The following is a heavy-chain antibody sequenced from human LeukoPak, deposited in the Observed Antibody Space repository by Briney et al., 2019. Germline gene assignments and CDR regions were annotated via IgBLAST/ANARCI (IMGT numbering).Heavy chain of an antibody. CDR1: GASISTTSHY. CDR3: ARQIAAAGTGFLDY. J-gene: IGHJ4*02. Sequence: SETLSLTCSLSGASISTTSHYWGWIRQPPGKGLEWIGYIYYSGSTNYNPSLKSRVTISVDTSKNQFSLKLSSVTAADTAVYYCARQIAAAGTGFLDYWGQGTLVTVSS. D-gene: IGHD6-13*01. CDR2: IYYSGST. V-gene: IGHV4-61*05.